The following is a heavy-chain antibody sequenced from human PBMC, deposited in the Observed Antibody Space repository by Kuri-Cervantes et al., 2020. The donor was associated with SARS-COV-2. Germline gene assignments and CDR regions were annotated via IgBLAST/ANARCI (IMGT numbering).Heavy chain of an antibody. Sequence: GSLRLSCAVYGGSVSGYYWGWIRQPPGKGLEWIGEINHSGSTNYNPSLKSRVTISVDTSKNQFSLKLSSVTAADTAVHYCARLGYSYAYARDYWGQGTLVTVSS. J-gene: IGHJ4*02. V-gene: IGHV4-34*01. D-gene: IGHD5-18*01. CDR2: INHSGST. CDR3: ARLGYSYAYARDY. CDR1: GGSVSGYY.